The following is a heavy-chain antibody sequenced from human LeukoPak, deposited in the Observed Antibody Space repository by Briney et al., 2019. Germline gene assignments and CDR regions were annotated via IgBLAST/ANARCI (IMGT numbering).Heavy chain of an antibody. V-gene: IGHV4-34*01. CDR2: INHSGST. CDR3: ARAGGSSWYDWFDP. J-gene: IGHJ5*02. Sequence: SETLSLTCAVYGGSFSGYYWSWIRQPPGKGLEWIGEINHSGSTNYNPSLKSRVTISVDTSKNQFSLKLSSVTAADTAVYYCARAGGSSWYDWFDPWGQGTLVTVSS. D-gene: IGHD6-13*01. CDR1: GGSFSGYY.